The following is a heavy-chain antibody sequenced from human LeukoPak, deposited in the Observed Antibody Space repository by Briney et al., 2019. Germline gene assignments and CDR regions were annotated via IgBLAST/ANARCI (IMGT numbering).Heavy chain of an antibody. Sequence: GGSLRLSCAASGFTFSSYWMHWVRQAPGKGLVWVSRINSDGSSTTYADSVKGRFTISRDNAKNTLYLQMDSLRAEDTAVYYCASDTVDTALGIDYWGQGTLVTVSS. D-gene: IGHD5-18*01. V-gene: IGHV3-74*01. CDR1: GFTFSSYW. J-gene: IGHJ4*02. CDR3: ASDTVDTALGIDY. CDR2: INSDGSST.